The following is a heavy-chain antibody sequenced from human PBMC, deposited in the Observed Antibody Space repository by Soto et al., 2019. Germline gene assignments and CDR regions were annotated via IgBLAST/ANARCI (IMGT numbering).Heavy chain of an antibody. CDR3: ARGDRRDGYNSPFGY. D-gene: IGHD5-12*01. Sequence: QVQLVQSGAEVKKPGSSVKVSCKASGGTFSTYAVSWVRQAPGQGLEWVGGIIRVFGIANYAQKFQGRVTXXADDPTSTAYMELSSLRSEDTAVYYCARGDRRDGYNSPFGYWGQGTLITVSS. J-gene: IGHJ4*02. CDR2: IIRVFGIA. V-gene: IGHV1-69*12. CDR1: GGTFSTYA.